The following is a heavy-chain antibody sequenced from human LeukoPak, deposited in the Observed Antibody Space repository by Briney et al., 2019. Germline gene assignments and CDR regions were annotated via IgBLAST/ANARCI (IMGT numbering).Heavy chain of an antibody. V-gene: IGHV1-69*13. CDR2: IIPIFGTA. Sequence: ASVKVSCKASGGTFSSYAISWVRQAPGQGLEWMGGIIPIFGTANYAQKFQGRVTITADESTSTAYMELSSLRSEDTAVYYCASPPTYYYDSSGQTREYYFDYWGQGTLVTVSS. CDR3: ASPPTYYYDSSGQTREYYFDY. J-gene: IGHJ4*02. D-gene: IGHD3-22*01. CDR1: GGTFSSYA.